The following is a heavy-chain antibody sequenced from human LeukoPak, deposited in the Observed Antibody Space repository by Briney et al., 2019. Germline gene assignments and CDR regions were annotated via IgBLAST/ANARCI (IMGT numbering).Heavy chain of an antibody. CDR1: GFTFSDYY. CDR2: ISSSSSYT. D-gene: IGHD1-14*01. CDR3: ARTPEDRLRKYYFDY. J-gene: IGHJ4*02. Sequence: PGGSLRLSCAASGFTFSDYYMSWIRQAPGKGLEWVSYISSSSSYTNYADSVKGRFTISRDNAKNSLYLQMSSLRAEDTAVYYCARTPEDRLRKYYFDYWGQGTLVTVSS. V-gene: IGHV3-11*03.